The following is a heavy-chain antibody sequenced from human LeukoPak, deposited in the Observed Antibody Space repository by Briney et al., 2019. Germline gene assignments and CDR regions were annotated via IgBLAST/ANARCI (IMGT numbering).Heavy chain of an antibody. J-gene: IGHJ4*02. Sequence: GGSLRLSCAASGFTFSSFVMHWVRQAPGKGLEWVAAVWFDGSRDFYAASVKGRFTISRDNSKNTLFLQMNRLSAEDTAVYYCSRDRGGDDEYDYWGTGTLVTVSS. D-gene: IGHD5-12*01. CDR1: GFTFSSFV. CDR3: SRDRGGDDEYDY. CDR2: VWFDGSRD. V-gene: IGHV3-33*01.